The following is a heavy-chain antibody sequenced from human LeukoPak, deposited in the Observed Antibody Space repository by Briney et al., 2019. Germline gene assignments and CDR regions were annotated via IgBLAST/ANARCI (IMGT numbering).Heavy chain of an antibody. V-gene: IGHV1-69*13. D-gene: IGHD2-2*01. Sequence: GASVKVSCKASGGTFSSYAISWVRQAPGQGLEWMGGIIPIFGTANYAQKFQGRVTITADESTSTAYMELSSLRSEDTAVYYCASRYCSSTSCSEDAFDIWGQGTMVTVSS. CDR2: IIPIFGTA. J-gene: IGHJ3*02. CDR1: GGTFSSYA. CDR3: ASRYCSSTSCSEDAFDI.